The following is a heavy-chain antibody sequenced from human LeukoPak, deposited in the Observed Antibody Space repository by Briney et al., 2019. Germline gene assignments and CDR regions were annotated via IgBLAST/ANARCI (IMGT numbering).Heavy chain of an antibody. J-gene: IGHJ6*02. D-gene: IGHD2-2*02. CDR1: GGTFSSYA. V-gene: IGHV1-69*04. CDR2: IIPIFGIA. Sequence: SVKVSCKASGGTFSSYAISWVRQAPGQGLEWMGRIIPIFGIANYAQKFQGRVTITADKSTSTAYMELSSLRSEDTAVYYCAISRRSGYCSSTSCYTDYYYYGMDVRGQGTTVTVSS. CDR3: AISRRSGYCSSTSCYTDYYYYGMDV.